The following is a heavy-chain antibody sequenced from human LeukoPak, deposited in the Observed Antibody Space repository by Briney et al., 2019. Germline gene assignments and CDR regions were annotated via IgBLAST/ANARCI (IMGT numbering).Heavy chain of an antibody. Sequence: GGSLRLSCAASGFTFSSYWMHWVRQAPGKGLVWVSRINSDGSSTSYADSVKGRFTISRDNAKNTLYLQMNSLRAEDTAVYYCASSAVPAAASLYDSSGYYPDYWGQGTLVTVYS. CDR3: ASSAVPAAASLYDSSGYYPDY. J-gene: IGHJ4*02. CDR1: GFTFSSYW. D-gene: IGHD3-22*01. V-gene: IGHV3-74*01. CDR2: INSDGSST.